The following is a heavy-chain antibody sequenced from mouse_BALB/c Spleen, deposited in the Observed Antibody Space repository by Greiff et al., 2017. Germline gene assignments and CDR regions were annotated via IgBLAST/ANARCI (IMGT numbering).Heavy chain of an antibody. CDR3: ARLGLLYYFDY. J-gene: IGHJ2*01. D-gene: IGHD2-3*01. CDR1: GFAFSSYD. CDR2: ISSGGGST. Sequence: EVMLVESGGGLVKPGGSLKLSCAASGFAFSSYDMSWVRQTPEKRLEWVAYISSGGGSTYYPDTVKGRFTISRDNAKNTLYLQMSSLKSEDTAMYYCARLGLLYYFDYWGQGTTLTVSS. V-gene: IGHV5-12-1*01.